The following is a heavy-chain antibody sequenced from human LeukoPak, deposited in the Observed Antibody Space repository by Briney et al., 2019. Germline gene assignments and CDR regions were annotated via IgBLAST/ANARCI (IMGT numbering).Heavy chain of an antibody. CDR1: GFSVGNNY. J-gene: IGHJ4*02. Sequence: GGSLRLSCAASGFSVGNNYVTWVRQAPGKGLEWVSFISSSSSTIYYADSVKGRFTISRDNAKNSLYLQMNSLRAEDTAVYYCARDRGGSYSAIDYWGQGTLVTVSS. D-gene: IGHD1-26*01. CDR3: ARDRGGSYSAIDY. V-gene: IGHV3-48*04. CDR2: ISSSSSTI.